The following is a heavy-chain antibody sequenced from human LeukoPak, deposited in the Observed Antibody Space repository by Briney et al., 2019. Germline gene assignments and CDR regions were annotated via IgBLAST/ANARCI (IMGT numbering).Heavy chain of an antibody. V-gene: IGHV4-39*01. J-gene: IGHJ4*02. D-gene: IGHD6-13*01. CDR1: GGSISSSSYY. CDR2: IYYSGST. Sequence: SETLSLTCTVSGGSISSSSYYWGWIRQPPGKGLEWIGSIYYSGSTYYNPSLKSRVTISVDTSKNQFSLKLSSVTAADTAVYYCARMGAIAEVDYWGQGTLVTVSS. CDR3: ARMGAIAEVDY.